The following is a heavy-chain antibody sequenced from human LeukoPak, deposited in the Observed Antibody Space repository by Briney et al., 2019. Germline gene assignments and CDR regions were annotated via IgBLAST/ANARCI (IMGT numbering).Heavy chain of an antibody. CDR2: IYYSGST. Sequence: PSETLSLTCTVSGASISSYYWSWIRQPPGKGLEWIEYIYYSGSTKYNPSLKSRVTISVDTSKNQFSLKVSSVTAEDTAVYYCASGPYPAAGTDHQFDYWGQGTLVTVSS. D-gene: IGHD6-13*01. CDR1: GASISSYY. V-gene: IGHV4-59*01. J-gene: IGHJ4*02. CDR3: ASGPYPAAGTDHQFDY.